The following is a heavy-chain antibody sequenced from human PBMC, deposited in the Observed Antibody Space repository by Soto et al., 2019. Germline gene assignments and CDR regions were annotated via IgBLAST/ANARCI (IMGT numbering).Heavy chain of an antibody. CDR1: GFTFSSYA. D-gene: IGHD2-2*01. CDR2: ISGSGGST. CDR3: AKDEQYCSTTGCNFDY. J-gene: IGHJ4*02. Sequence: EVQLLESGGGLVQPGGSLRLSCAASGFTFSSYAMSWVRQAPGKGLEWVSAISGSGGSTYYTDSVKGRFTISRENSKNTLYLQMGSLSAEDTAVYYCAKDEQYCSTTGCNFDYWGQGTMVTVSS. V-gene: IGHV3-23*01.